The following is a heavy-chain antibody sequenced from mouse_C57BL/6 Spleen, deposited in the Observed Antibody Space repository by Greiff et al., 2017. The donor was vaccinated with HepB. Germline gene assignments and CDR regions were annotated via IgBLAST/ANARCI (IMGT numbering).Heavy chain of an antibody. Sequence: QVQLQQPGAELVRPGSSVKLSCKASGYTFTSYWMHWVKQRPIQGLEWIGNIDPSDSETHYNQKFKDKATLTVDKSSSTAYMQLSSLTSEDSAVYYCARVVVEEYFDYWGQGTTLTVSS. CDR3: ARVVVEEYFDY. J-gene: IGHJ2*01. CDR1: GYTFTSYW. D-gene: IGHD1-1*01. CDR2: IDPSDSET. V-gene: IGHV1-52*01.